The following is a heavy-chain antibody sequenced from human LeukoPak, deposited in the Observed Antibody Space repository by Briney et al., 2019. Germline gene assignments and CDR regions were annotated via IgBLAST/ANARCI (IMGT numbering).Heavy chain of an antibody. CDR3: ARLVHGSAWYYFDY. D-gene: IGHD6-6*01. CDR1: GGSTTTNY. Sequence: SETLSLTCTVSGGSTTTNYWGWIRRPPGKGLEYIGYISTSGSTNYSPSLKSRLTISLDTSRNQSSLGLTSVTAADTAVYFCARLVHGSAWYYFDYWGQGALVTVSS. V-gene: IGHV4-4*09. CDR2: ISTSGST. J-gene: IGHJ4*02.